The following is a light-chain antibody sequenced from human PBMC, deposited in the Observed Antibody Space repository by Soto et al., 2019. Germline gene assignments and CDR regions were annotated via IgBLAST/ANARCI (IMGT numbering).Light chain of an antibody. CDR1: SSDVGGYNY. CDR2: DVS. J-gene: IGLJ1*01. Sequence: QSVLTQPASVSGSPGQSITISCTGTSSDVGGYNYVSWYQQHPGKAPKLMIYDVSNRPSGVSNRFSGSKSGNTASLTICGLQAEDEADYYCSSYTSSSTLYVFGTGTKLTVL. V-gene: IGLV2-14*01. CDR3: SSYTSSSTLYV.